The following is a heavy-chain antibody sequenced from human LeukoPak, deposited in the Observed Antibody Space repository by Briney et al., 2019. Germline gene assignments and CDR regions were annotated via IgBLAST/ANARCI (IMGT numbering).Heavy chain of an antibody. V-gene: IGHV3-72*01. D-gene: IGHD6-19*01. CDR1: GFTFSDHY. J-gene: IGHJ4*02. CDR2: IRNKANSYIT. CDR3: VRAVAGLSDY. Sequence: AGGSLRLSCAASGFTFSDHYMAWVRQAPGKGLEWVGRIRNKANSYITEYAASVKGRFTISRDDSKNSLYLQMNSLKTEDTAVYYCVRAVAGLSDYWGPGTLVTVSS.